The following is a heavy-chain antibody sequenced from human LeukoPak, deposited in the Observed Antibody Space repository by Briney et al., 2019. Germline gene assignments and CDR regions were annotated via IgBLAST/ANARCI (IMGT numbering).Heavy chain of an antibody. D-gene: IGHD6-13*01. CDR2: INHSGST. CDR1: GGSFSGYY. V-gene: IGHV4-34*01. CDR3: ARHSSIKKYSSSYDY. J-gene: IGHJ4*02. Sequence: SETLSLTCAVYGGSFSGYYWSWIRQPPGKGLEWIGEINHSGSTNYNPSLKSRVTISVDTSKNQFSLKLSSVTAADTAVYYCARHSSIKKYSSSYDYWGQGTLVTVSS.